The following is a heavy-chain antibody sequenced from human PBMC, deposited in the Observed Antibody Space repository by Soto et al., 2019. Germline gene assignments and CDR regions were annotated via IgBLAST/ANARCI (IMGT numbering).Heavy chain of an antibody. CDR2: IYHSGST. V-gene: IGHV4-30-2*01. D-gene: IGHD3-16*02. CDR1: GGSISSGGYS. CDR3: ARVNYDYVWGSYRPYGMDV. Sequence: QLQLQESGSGLVKPSQTLSLTCAVSGGSISSGGYSWSWIRQPPGKGLEWIGYIYHSGSTYYNPALKSRVTISVDRSKNQFPLKLSSVTAADTAVYYCARVNYDYVWGSYRPYGMDVWGQGTTVTVSS. J-gene: IGHJ6*02.